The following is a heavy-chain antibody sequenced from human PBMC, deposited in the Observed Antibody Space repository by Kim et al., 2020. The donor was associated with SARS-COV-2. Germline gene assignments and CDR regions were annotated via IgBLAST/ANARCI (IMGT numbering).Heavy chain of an antibody. D-gene: IGHD3-22*01. CDR3: ARHEGTTHHYYDSSGYYYI. Sequence: SETLSLTCTVSGGSISSYYWSWIRQPPGKGLEWIGYIYYSGSTNYNPSLKSRVTISVDTSKNQFSLKLSSVTAADTAVYYCARHEGTTHHYYDSSGYYYIWGQGTLVTVSS. J-gene: IGHJ4*02. CDR2: IYYSGST. V-gene: IGHV4-59*08. CDR1: GGSISSYY.